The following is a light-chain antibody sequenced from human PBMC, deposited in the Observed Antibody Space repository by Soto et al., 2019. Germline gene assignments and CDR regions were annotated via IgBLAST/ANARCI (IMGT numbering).Light chain of an antibody. CDR3: QQRSNWPLT. Sequence: EIVLTQSPATLSLSPGERAALSCRASQSVSSYLAWYQHIPGQAPRLLIYDASNRATGIPARFSGSGSGTDFTLTISSLEPEDFAVYSCQQRSNWPLTFGGGTKVEIK. V-gene: IGKV3-11*01. CDR1: QSVSSY. J-gene: IGKJ4*01. CDR2: DAS.